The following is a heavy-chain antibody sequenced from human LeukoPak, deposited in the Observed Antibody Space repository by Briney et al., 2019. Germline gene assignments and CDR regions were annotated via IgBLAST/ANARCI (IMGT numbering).Heavy chain of an antibody. D-gene: IGHD1-1*01. CDR3: ARFRGLERRRGDKWFDP. Sequence: ASVKVSCKASGYIFTSYGISWVRQAPGQGLEWMGWISAYNGNTNYAQKLQGRVTMTTDTSTSTAYMELRSLRSDDTAVYYCARFRGLERRRGDKWFDPWGQGTLVTVSS. J-gene: IGHJ5*02. CDR1: GYIFTSYG. CDR2: ISAYNGNT. V-gene: IGHV1-18*01.